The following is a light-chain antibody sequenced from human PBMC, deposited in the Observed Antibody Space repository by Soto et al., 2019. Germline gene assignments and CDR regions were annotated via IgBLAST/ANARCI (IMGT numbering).Light chain of an antibody. CDR2: DIT. J-gene: IGLJ3*02. V-gene: IGLV2-14*03. CDR3: SSYTSSASFL. CDR1: SSDVGGYNY. Sequence: QSALTQPASVSGSPGQSITISCTGTSSDVGGYNYVSWYQQHPGKAPTVMIYDITNRPSGVSNRFSGSKSGNTASLTISGLQAEDEADYYCSSYTSSASFLFGGGTKVTVL.